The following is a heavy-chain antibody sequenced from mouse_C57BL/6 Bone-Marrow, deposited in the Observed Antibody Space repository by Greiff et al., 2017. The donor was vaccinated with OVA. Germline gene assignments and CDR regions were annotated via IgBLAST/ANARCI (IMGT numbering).Heavy chain of an antibody. J-gene: IGHJ2*01. CDR3: ARRYGSTPYYFDY. D-gene: IGHD1-1*01. Sequence: VKLMESDAELVKPGASVKISCKVSGYTFTDHTIHWMKQRPEQGLEWIGYIYPRDGSTKYNEKFKGKATLTADKSSSTAYMQLNSLTSEDSAVYFCARRYGSTPYYFDYWGQGTTLTVSS. V-gene: IGHV1-78*01. CDR2: IYPRDGST. CDR1: GYTFTDHT.